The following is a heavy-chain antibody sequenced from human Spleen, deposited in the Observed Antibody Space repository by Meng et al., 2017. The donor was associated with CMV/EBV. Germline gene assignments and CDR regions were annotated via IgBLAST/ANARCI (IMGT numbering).Heavy chain of an antibody. CDR1: GGTFSSYA. V-gene: IGHV1-69*13. J-gene: IGHJ4*02. CDR3: ARGEVQLVLVLPLDY. Sequence: SVKVSCKASGGTFSSYAISWVRQAPGQGLEWMGGIIPIFGTANYAQKFQGRVTITADESTTTAYMELSSLRSEDTAVYYCARGEVQLVLVLPLDYWGQGTRVTVSS. CDR2: IIPIFGTA. D-gene: IGHD6-6*01.